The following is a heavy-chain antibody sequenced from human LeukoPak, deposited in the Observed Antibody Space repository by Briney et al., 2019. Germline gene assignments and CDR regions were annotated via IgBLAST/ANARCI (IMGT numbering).Heavy chain of an antibody. CDR2: ISSSSSTI. CDR1: GFTFSSYS. CDR3: ARDLPEDNGAIAMLRGVRLHRLTYFDY. Sequence: GGSLRLSCAASGFTFSSYSMLWVRQAPGKGLEWVSYISSSSSTIYYADSVKGRFTISRDNAKNSLYLQMNSLRAEDTAVYYCARDLPEDNGAIAMLRGVRLHRLTYFDYWGQGTLVTVSS. D-gene: IGHD3-10*01. V-gene: IGHV3-48*04. J-gene: IGHJ4*02.